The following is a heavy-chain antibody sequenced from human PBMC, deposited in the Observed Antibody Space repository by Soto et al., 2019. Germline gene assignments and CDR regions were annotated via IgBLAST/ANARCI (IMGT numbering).Heavy chain of an antibody. CDR1: GGSISSYY. V-gene: IGHV4-59*08. J-gene: IGHJ4*02. Sequence: PSETLSLTCTVSGGSISSYYWSWIRQPPGKGLEWIGYIYYSGSTNYNPSLKSRVTISVDTSKNQFSLKLSSVTVADTAVYYCVSTSHGYYYLFDYWGQGSLVTVSS. D-gene: IGHD3-22*01. CDR2: IYYSGST. CDR3: VSTSHGYYYLFDY.